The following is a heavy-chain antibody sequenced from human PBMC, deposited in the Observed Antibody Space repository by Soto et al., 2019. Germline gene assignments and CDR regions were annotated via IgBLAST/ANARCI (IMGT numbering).Heavy chain of an antibody. CDR1: GFTFSSYA. Sequence: EVQLLESGGGLVQPGGSLRLSCAASGFTFSSYAMSWVRQAPGKGLEWVSAISGSGGSTYYADSVKGRFTISRDNSKNTLYLQMNSLRAEDAAVYYCAKDGGPSYDKGRGGYFDYWGQGTLVTVSS. CDR2: ISGSGGST. CDR3: AKDGGPSYDKGRGGYFDY. J-gene: IGHJ4*02. V-gene: IGHV3-23*01. D-gene: IGHD3-22*01.